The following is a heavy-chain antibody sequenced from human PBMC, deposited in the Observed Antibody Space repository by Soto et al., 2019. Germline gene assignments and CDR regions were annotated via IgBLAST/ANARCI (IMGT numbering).Heavy chain of an antibody. CDR2: ISSNGGST. V-gene: IGHV3-64D*08. CDR1: GFTFSSYA. Sequence: GGSLRISCSACGFTFSSYAMHWVRQAPGKGLEYVSAISSNGGSTYYADSVKGRFTISRDNSKNTLYLQMSSLRAEDTAVYYCVKATSGSYDRPYWGQGTLVTVSS. J-gene: IGHJ4*02. CDR3: VKATSGSYDRPY. D-gene: IGHD1-26*01.